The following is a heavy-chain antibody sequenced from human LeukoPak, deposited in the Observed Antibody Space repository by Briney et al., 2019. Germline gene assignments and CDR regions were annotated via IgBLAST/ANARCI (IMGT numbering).Heavy chain of an antibody. CDR3: ARRGSYWYFDL. D-gene: IGHD3-16*01. CDR1: GGSISSGDYY. J-gene: IGHJ2*01. Sequence: SETLSLTCTVSGGSISSGDYYWRWIRQPPGKGLEWIGYIYYSGSTYYNPSLKSRVTISVDTSKNQFSLKLSSVTAADTAVYHCARRGSYWYFDLWGRGTLVTVSS. CDR2: IYYSGST. V-gene: IGHV4-30-4*01.